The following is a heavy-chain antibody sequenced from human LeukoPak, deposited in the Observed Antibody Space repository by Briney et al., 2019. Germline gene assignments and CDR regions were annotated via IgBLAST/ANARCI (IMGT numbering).Heavy chain of an antibody. D-gene: IGHD5-18*01. CDR1: GYTFTSYY. CDR2: INPSGGST. CDR3: AASGYSYGLSDY. J-gene: IGHJ4*02. V-gene: IGHV1-46*01. Sequence: ASVKVSCKASGYTFTSYYMHWLRQAPGQGLEWMGIINPSGGSTSYAQKFQGRVTMTRDTSTSTVYMELSSLRSEDTAVYYCAASGYSYGLSDYWGQGTLVTVSS.